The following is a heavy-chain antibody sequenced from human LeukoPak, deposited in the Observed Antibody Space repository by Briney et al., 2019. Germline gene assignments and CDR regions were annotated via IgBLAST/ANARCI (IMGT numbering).Heavy chain of an antibody. D-gene: IGHD1-1*01. J-gene: IGHJ4*02. CDR1: GFTVSSNY. CDR2: IYSGGST. Sequence: PGGSLRLSCAASGFTVSSNYMSWVRQAPGKGLEWVSVIYSGGSTYYADSVKGRLTISRDNSKNTLYLQMNSLRAEDTAVYYCARVPSGTEFHFDYWGQGTLVTVSS. V-gene: IGHV3-53*01. CDR3: ARVPSGTEFHFDY.